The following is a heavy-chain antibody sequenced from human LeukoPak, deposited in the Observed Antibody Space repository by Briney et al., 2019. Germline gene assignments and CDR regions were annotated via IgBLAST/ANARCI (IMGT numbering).Heavy chain of an antibody. D-gene: IGHD3-10*01. V-gene: IGHV4-59*01. Sequence: SETLSLTCTGSGGSISPYFGSWMRQTPGKGLEWIGYISYTGSTNYNPALKSRVTISVDTSKNQFSLQLTSVTAADTAVYYCARDDYRGVTNFDPWGQGTLVTVSS. CDR3: ARDDYRGVTNFDP. CDR2: ISYTGST. J-gene: IGHJ5*02. CDR1: GGSISPYF.